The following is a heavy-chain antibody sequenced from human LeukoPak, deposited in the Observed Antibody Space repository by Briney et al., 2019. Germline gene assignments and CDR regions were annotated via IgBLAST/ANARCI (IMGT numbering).Heavy chain of an antibody. CDR2: IKHDGSEK. V-gene: IGHV3-7*04. J-gene: IGHJ4*02. CDR1: GFIFTNYF. CDR3: ARGRDGSQSPIDD. D-gene: IGHD5-24*01. Sequence: GGSLRLSCAASGFIFTNYFMSWVRQAPGKGLEWVASIKHDGSEKYYVDSVRGRFTISRDNTVNSLYLQMSSLRAEDTAVYYCARGRDGSQSPIDDWGQGTLVTVSS.